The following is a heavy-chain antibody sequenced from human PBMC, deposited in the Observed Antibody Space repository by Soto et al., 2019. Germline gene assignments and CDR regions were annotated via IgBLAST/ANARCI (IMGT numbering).Heavy chain of an antibody. V-gene: IGHV3-11*06. CDR1: GFTFSDNY. CDR2: ISSGSGYT. D-gene: IGHD3-22*01. J-gene: IGHJ3*02. Sequence: PGGSLRLSCAASGFTFSDNYMSWIRQAPGKGLEWVSYISSGSGYTKYADSLKGRFTMSRDNAKNSLYLQMNSLRADDTAVYYCARGDYYDTNGPFSDAFDIWGQGTMVTVSS. CDR3: ARGDYYDTNGPFSDAFDI.